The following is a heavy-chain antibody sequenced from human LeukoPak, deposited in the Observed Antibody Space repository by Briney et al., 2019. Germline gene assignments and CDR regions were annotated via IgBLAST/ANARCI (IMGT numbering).Heavy chain of an antibody. Sequence: ASVKVSCKASGYTFTSYAMGWVRQAPGHGLEWMGWINPNSGGTNYAQKFQGRVTMTRDTSISTAYMELSRLRSDDTAVYYCARDRGYCSGGSCYSGWFDPWGQGTLVTVSS. J-gene: IGHJ5*02. V-gene: IGHV1-2*02. CDR2: INPNSGGT. CDR1: GYTFTSYA. D-gene: IGHD2-15*01. CDR3: ARDRGYCSGGSCYSGWFDP.